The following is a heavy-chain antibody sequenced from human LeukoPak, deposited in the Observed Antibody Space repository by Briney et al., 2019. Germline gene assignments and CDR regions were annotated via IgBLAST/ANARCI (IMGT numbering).Heavy chain of an antibody. CDR1: GFTFSSYW. D-gene: IGHD3-10*01. V-gene: IGHV3-7*01. J-gene: IGHJ4*02. Sequence: PGGSLRLSCAASGFTFSSYWMSWVRQAPGKGLEWVANIKQDGSEKYYVDSVKGRFTISRDNAKNSLYLQMNSLRAKDTAVYYCARELPRGMVRGLFGYWGQGTLVTVSS. CDR3: ARELPRGMVRGLFGY. CDR2: IKQDGSEK.